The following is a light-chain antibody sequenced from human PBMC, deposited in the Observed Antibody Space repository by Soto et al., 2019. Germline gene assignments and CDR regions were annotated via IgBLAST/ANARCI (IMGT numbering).Light chain of an antibody. J-gene: IGLJ1*01. CDR3: SSYTTSNTRQIV. V-gene: IGLV2-14*03. CDR1: SSDVGGSNH. Sequence: QSALTQPASVSGSPGQSITISCTGTSSDVGGSNHVSWYQQHPDKAPRLMIYDVSNRPSGISNRFSGSKSGNTASLTISGLQAEDEADYYCSSYTTSNTRQIVFGTGTKLTVL. CDR2: DVS.